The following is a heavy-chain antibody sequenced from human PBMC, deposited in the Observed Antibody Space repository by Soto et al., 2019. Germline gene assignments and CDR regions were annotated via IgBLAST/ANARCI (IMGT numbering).Heavy chain of an antibody. CDR1: GYSFAGYW. CDR2: IDPSDSQT. CDR3: ARQIYDSDTGPNFQYYFDS. D-gene: IGHD5-12*01. Sequence: GESLKISCKGSGYSFAGYWITWVRQKPGKGLEWMGRIDPSDSQTYYSPSFRGHVTISVTKSITTVFLQWSSLRASDTAMYYCARQIYDSDTGPNFQYYFDSWGQGTLVNVSS. V-gene: IGHV5-10-1*01. J-gene: IGHJ4*02.